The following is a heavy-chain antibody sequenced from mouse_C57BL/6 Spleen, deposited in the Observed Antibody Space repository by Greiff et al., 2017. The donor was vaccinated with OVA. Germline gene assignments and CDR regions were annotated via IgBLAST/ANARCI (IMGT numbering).Heavy chain of an antibody. CDR3: ARWSNHGYFDV. CDR1: GYSFTSYY. CDR2: IYPGSGNT. Sequence: QVQLQQSGPELVKPGASVKISCKASGYSFTSYYIHWVKQRPGQGLEWIGWIYPGSGNTKYNEKFKGKATLTADTSSSTAYMQLSSLTSEDSAVYYCARWSNHGYFDVWGTGTTVTVSS. V-gene: IGHV1-66*01. D-gene: IGHD2-5*01. J-gene: IGHJ1*03.